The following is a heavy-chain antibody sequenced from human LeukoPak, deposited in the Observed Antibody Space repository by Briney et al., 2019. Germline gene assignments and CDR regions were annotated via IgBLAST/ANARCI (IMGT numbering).Heavy chain of an antibody. Sequence: GASVKVSCKVSGYTLTELSMHWVRQAPGKGLEWMGGFDPEDGETIYAQKFQGRVTITRDTSASTAYMELSSLRSEDTAVYYCARDLNPFYYGSGSYYWFDPWGQGTLVTVSS. CDR1: GYTLTELS. CDR3: ARDLNPFYYGSGSYYWFDP. CDR2: FDPEDGET. D-gene: IGHD3-10*01. V-gene: IGHV1-24*01. J-gene: IGHJ5*02.